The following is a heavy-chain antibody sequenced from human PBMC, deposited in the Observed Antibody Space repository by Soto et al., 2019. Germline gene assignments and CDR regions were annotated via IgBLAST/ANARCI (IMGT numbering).Heavy chain of an antibody. CDR2: ISGSGGST. Sequence: GGSLRLSCAASGFTFSSYAMSWVRQAPGKGLEWVSAISGSGGSTYYADSVKGRFTISRDNSKNTLYLQMNSLRAEDTAVYYCAKDRRGVIVKADFDYWGQGTLVTVSS. J-gene: IGHJ4*02. V-gene: IGHV3-23*01. CDR1: GFTFSSYA. D-gene: IGHD3-16*02. CDR3: AKDRRGVIVKADFDY.